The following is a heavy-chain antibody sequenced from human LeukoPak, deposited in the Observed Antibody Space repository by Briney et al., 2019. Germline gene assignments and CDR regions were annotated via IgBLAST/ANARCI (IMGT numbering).Heavy chain of an antibody. CDR2: ISGYNGNT. D-gene: IGHD2-2*01. J-gene: IGHJ6*02. Sequence: SVKVSCKASGGTFSSYSITWVRQAPGQGLEWMGWISGYNGNTKYAQNVQGRVNMTKDTSTSTAYMELTSLRSDDTAVYYCARDYDVIPAAGNGMDVWGQGTTVAVSS. CDR3: ARDYDVIPAAGNGMDV. V-gene: IGHV1-18*01. CDR1: GGTFSSYS.